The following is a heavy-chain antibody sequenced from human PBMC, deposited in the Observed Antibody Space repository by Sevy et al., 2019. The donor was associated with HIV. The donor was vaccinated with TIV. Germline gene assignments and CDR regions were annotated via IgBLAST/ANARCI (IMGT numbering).Heavy chain of an antibody. V-gene: IGHV3-49*03. Sequence: GGSLRLSCTASGFTFGDYAMSWFRQAPGKGLEWVGFIRSKAYGGTTEYAASVKGRFTISRDDSKSIGYLQMNSLKTEDTAVYYCTRGHMITFGGVIAGGAFDIWGQGTMVTVSS. CDR3: TRGHMITFGGVIAGGAFDI. D-gene: IGHD3-16*02. CDR1: GFTFGDYA. CDR2: IRSKAYGGTT. J-gene: IGHJ3*02.